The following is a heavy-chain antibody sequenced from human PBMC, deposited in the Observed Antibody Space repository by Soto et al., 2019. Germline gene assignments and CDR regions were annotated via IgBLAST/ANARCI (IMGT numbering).Heavy chain of an antibody. CDR3: AKAAPGPEFDC. CDR2: ISGGGDTT. J-gene: IGHJ4*02. V-gene: IGHV3-23*01. CDR1: GFTYSTYA. Sequence: EVQVLESGGGLVQPGGSLRLSCAASGFTYSTYAMNWVRQAPGKGLEWVSVISGGGDTTYYADSVKGRFTIFRDNSKSTLYLQMSSLRADDTAVYYCAKAAPGPEFDCWGQGTLVTVSS. D-gene: IGHD6-13*01.